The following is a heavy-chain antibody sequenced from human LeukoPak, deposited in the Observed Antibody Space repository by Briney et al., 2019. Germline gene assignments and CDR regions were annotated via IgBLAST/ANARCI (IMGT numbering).Heavy chain of an antibody. J-gene: IGHJ4*02. CDR1: GGSISSGSYY. Sequence: PSETLSLTCTVSGGSISSGSYYWSWIRQPPGKGLEWIGYIYHSGSTNYNPSLKSRVAISVDTSKNQFSLKLNSVTAADTAVYYCARDNLGSSSLLYWGQGTLVTVSS. CDR2: IYHSGST. CDR3: ARDNLGSSSLLY. D-gene: IGHD6-6*01. V-gene: IGHV4-61*01.